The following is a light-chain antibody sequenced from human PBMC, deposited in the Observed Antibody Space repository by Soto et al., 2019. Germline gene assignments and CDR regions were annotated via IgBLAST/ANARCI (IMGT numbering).Light chain of an antibody. CDR1: QSVSSY. J-gene: IGKJ2*01. V-gene: IGKV3-11*01. CDR2: DAS. Sequence: EIVWTQSPATLSLSPGEIATLSCRASQSVSSYLDWYPQKPGQAPRPLIYDASNRATGIPARFSGSGSGTDFTLTISSLEPEGFAVCFCQQRSNWPPGYTFGQGTKLEIK. CDR3: QQRSNWPPGYT.